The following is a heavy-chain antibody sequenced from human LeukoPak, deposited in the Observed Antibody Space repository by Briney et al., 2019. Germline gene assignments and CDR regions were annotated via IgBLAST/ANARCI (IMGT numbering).Heavy chain of an antibody. J-gene: IGHJ5*02. CDR1: GFTFDDYT. CDR3: FPGGWFDP. D-gene: IGHD3-10*01. Sequence: GGSLRLSCAASGFTFDDYTMHWVRQAPGKGLEWVSLISWDGGSTYYADSVKGRFTISRDNSKNSLYLQMNSLRTEDTALYYCFPGGWFDPWGQGTLVTDSS. V-gene: IGHV3-43*01. CDR2: ISWDGGST.